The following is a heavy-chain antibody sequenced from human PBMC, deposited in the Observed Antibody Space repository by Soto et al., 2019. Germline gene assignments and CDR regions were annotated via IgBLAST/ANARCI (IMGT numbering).Heavy chain of an antibody. CDR3: AKDGLASY. Sequence: GGSLRLSCAASGFTFSNFAMSWVRQAPGKGLEWVSGISVSGSTTYYADSVKGRFTISRDNSKNTLYLQMNSLRAEDTAVYYSAKDGLASYWGQGTLVTVSS. CDR2: ISVSGSTT. CDR1: GFTFSNFA. J-gene: IGHJ4*01. V-gene: IGHV3-23*01.